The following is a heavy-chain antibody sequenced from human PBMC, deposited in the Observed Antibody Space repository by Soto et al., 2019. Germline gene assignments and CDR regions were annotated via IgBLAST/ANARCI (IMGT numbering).Heavy chain of an antibody. CDR1: GGTFSSYV. V-gene: IGHV1-69*04. CDR3: AKDRALNNAAFGMDH. J-gene: IGHJ4*02. Sequence: QVQLVQSGAEVKTPGSSVKVSCKASGGTFSSYVMTWVRQGPGQGHEWVGRSIPMFGITDSAPKFQGRVTITADKSRSTAYMELISLRYEDTAIYYCAKDRALNNAAFGMDHWGQGTLVTVSS. D-gene: IGHD3-3*01. CDR2: SIPMFGIT.